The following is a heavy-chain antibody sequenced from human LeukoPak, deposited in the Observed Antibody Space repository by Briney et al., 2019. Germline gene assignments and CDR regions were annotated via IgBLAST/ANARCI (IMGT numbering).Heavy chain of an antibody. Sequence: SETLSLTCTVPGGSMSGYYWSWIRQPAGKGLEYIGRIYTSGDTNSNPSLKSRVTMSVDTSNNQFSLKLRSVTAADTAVYYCARDRGYFDNWGQGTLVTVSS. V-gene: IGHV4-4*07. CDR3: ARDRGYFDN. CDR1: GGSMSGYY. CDR2: IYTSGDT. J-gene: IGHJ4*02.